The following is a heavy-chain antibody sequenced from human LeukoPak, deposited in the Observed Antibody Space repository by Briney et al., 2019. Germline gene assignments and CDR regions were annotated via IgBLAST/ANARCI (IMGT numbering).Heavy chain of an antibody. D-gene: IGHD2-2*02. CDR1: GYTLTELS. CDR3: ARERGYCSSISCYTSDAFDI. CDR2: INPNGGGT. V-gene: IGHV1-2*02. Sequence: ASVKVSCKVSGYTLTELSMHWVRQAPGKGLEWMGWINPNGGGTNYAQKFQGRVTMTRDTSITTAYMELSRLKSDDTAVYYCARERGYCSSISCYTSDAFDIWGQGTMVTVSS. J-gene: IGHJ3*02.